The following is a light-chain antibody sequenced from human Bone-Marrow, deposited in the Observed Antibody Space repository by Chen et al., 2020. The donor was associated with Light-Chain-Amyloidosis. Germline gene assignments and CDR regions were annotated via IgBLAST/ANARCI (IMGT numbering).Light chain of an antibody. Sequence: SSVLTQPSSVSVAPGQTATIACGGNNIGSTSVHWYQQTPGQAPLLVVYDDSDRPSGIPERLAGSNSGNTATLTSSRVEAGDEADYYCQVWDRSSDRPVFGGGTKLTGL. CDR3: QVWDRSSDRPV. CDR1: NIGSTS. J-gene: IGLJ3*02. V-gene: IGLV3-21*02. CDR2: DDS.